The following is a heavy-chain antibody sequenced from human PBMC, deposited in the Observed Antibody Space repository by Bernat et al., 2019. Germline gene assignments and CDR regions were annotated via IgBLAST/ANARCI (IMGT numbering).Heavy chain of an antibody. D-gene: IGHD2-15*01. CDR2: ISTSGGST. V-gene: IGHV3-23*01. J-gene: IGHJ4*02. Sequence: EVQLLESGGGLVQPGGSLRLSCAASGFTFSSYAMSWVRQAPGKGLEWVSTISTSGGSTYCADSVKGRFTISRDNSKNTLYLQMNSLRAEDTAVYYCERAILVAAPEYYFDYWGQGTLVTVSS. CDR3: ERAILVAAPEYYFDY. CDR1: GFTFSSYA.